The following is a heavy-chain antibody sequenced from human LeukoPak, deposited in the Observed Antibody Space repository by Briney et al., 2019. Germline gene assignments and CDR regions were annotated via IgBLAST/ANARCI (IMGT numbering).Heavy chain of an antibody. CDR2: ISGSGGST. V-gene: IGHV3-23*01. CDR1: GLTFSSYA. D-gene: IGHD2-2*01. CDR3: AKDRGYAVVPAAGIDY. J-gene: IGHJ4*02. Sequence: PGGSLRLSCAASGLTFSSYAMSWVRQAPGKGLEWVSAISGSGGSTYYADSVKGRFTISRDNSKNTLYLQMNSLRAEDTAVYYCAKDRGYAVVPAAGIDYWGQGTLVTVSS.